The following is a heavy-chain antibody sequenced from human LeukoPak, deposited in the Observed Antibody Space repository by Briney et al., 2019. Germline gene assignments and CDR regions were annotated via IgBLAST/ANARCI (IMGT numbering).Heavy chain of an antibody. CDR1: GYTFTSYG. Sequence: ASVKVSCKASGYTFTSYGISWVRQAPGQGLEWMGRIIPILGITNYAQKFQGRVTITADKSTTTAYMELSSLRAEDTAVYYCAKPNQPKLEYGWFDPWGQGTLVTVSS. V-gene: IGHV1-69*04. CDR2: IIPILGIT. J-gene: IGHJ5*02. D-gene: IGHD2/OR15-2a*01. CDR3: AKPNQPKLEYGWFDP.